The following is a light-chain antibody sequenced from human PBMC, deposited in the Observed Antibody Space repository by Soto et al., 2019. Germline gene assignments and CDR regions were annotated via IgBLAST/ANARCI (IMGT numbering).Light chain of an antibody. CDR1: ESIAGTY. J-gene: IGKJ1*01. Sequence: IVLTQSPGTLSLYPGDRATLSCRASESIAGTYLAWYQQKPGQAPRLLIYAASSRATGIPDKFSASGSGTDFTLTINRLGPEDFAMYYCQQYGGSPRTFGQGPKVDIK. CDR2: AAS. CDR3: QQYGGSPRT. V-gene: IGKV3-20*01.